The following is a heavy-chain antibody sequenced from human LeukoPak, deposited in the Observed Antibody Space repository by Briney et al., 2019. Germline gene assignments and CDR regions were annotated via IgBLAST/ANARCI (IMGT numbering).Heavy chain of an antibody. CDR2: INPNSGGT. CDR1: GYTFTGYY. V-gene: IGHV1-2*02. Sequence: GASVKVSCKASGYTFTGYYMHWMRQAPGQGLEWMGWINPNSGGTNYAQKFQSRVTMTRDTSISTAYMELSRLRSDDTAVYYCARDFGVSDHDAFDIWGQGTMVTVSS. D-gene: IGHD3-3*01. CDR3: ARDFGVSDHDAFDI. J-gene: IGHJ3*02.